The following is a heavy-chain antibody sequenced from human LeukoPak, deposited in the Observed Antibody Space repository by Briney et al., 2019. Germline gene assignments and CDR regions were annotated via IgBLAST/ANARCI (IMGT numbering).Heavy chain of an antibody. CDR2: LSGSGDTT. CDR1: GFTFNSYA. J-gene: IGHJ5*02. CDR3: AKDQDSMVRGIIWMNNWFDP. D-gene: IGHD3-10*01. V-gene: IGHV3-23*01. Sequence: GGFLRLSCAASGFTFNSYAMSWVRQAPGKGLEWVSALSGSGDTTYYADSVKGRFTISRDNSKNTLYLQMNSLRAEDTAVYYCAKDQDSMVRGIIWMNNWFDPWGQGTLVTVSS.